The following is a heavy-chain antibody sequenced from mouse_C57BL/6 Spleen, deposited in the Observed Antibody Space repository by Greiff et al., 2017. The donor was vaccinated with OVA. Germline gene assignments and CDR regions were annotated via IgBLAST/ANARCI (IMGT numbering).Heavy chain of an antibody. CDR2: ISSGSSTI. Sequence: EVQGVESGGGLVKPGGSLKLSCAASGFTFSDYGMHWVRQAPEKGLEWVAYISSGSSTIYYADPVKGRFTISRDNAKNTLFLQMTSLRSEDTAMYYCARGGSSKGWYFDVWGTGTTVTVSS. D-gene: IGHD1-1*01. V-gene: IGHV5-17*01. CDR1: GFTFSDYG. J-gene: IGHJ1*03. CDR3: ARGGSSKGWYFDV.